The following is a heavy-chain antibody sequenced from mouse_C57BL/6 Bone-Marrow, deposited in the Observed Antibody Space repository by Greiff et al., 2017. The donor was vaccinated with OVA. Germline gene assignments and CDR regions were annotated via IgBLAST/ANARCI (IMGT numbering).Heavy chain of an antibody. CDR3: ARDQVYYYGSSP. CDR1: GYSITSGYI. CDR2: ISYDGSN. V-gene: IGHV3-6*01. J-gene: IGHJ4*01. Sequence: EVQLQQSGPGLVKPSQSLSLTCSVSGYSITSGYIWNWNRQLPGNQLEWMGFISYDGSNNYNPSLKNRTSITRATSKNQLFLKLKSVTTEDTATYYCARDQVYYYGSSPWGQGTSVTVSS. D-gene: IGHD1-1*01.